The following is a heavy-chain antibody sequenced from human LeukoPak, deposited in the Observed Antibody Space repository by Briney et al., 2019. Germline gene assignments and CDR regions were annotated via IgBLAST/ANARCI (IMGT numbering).Heavy chain of an antibody. V-gene: IGHV3-43*02. Sequence: GGSLRLSCAASGFTVRNYAMSWVRQAPGKGLEWVSLISADGGSTFSADSVKGRFSISRDNSKNSLYLQMNSLRSEDTAMYYCAKESGKFDYWGQGTLVAVSS. CDR2: ISADGGST. J-gene: IGHJ4*02. CDR1: GFTVRNYA. CDR3: AKESGKFDY.